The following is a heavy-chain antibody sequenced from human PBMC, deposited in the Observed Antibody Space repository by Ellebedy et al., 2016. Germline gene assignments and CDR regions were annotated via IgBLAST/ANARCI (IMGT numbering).Heavy chain of an antibody. D-gene: IGHD2-21*02. Sequence: SETLSLTCTVSGGSISSSSYYWGWIRQPPGKGLEWIGSIYYSGSTYYNPSLKSRVTISVDTSKNQFSLKLSSVTAADTAVYYCASLVVTASSAFDIWGQGTMVTVSS. CDR1: GGSISSSSYY. J-gene: IGHJ3*02. V-gene: IGHV4-39*01. CDR3: ASLVVTASSAFDI. CDR2: IYYSGST.